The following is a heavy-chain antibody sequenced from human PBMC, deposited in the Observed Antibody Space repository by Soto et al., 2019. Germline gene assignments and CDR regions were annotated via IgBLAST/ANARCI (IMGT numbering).Heavy chain of an antibody. J-gene: IGHJ4*02. Sequence: GGSLRLSCATSGFTFSSYSMNWVRQAPGKGLEWVSSISSSSSYIYYADSVKGRFTISRDNAKNSLYLQMNSLRAEDTAVYYCARDLELVQLFDYWGQGTLVTVSS. CDR1: GFTFSSYS. V-gene: IGHV3-21*01. CDR2: ISSSSSYI. CDR3: ARDLELVQLFDY. D-gene: IGHD6-6*01.